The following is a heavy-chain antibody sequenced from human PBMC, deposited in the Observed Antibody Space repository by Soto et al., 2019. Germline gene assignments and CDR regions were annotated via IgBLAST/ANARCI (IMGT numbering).Heavy chain of an antibody. CDR2: SRDKAQGYST. D-gene: IGHD6-19*01. Sequence: PGGSLRLSCAGSGFTLSDHYIDWVRQAPGKGLEWVGRSRDKAQGYSTAYAASVKGRFTTSRDESKNSVYLQMNSLKTEDTAVYFCASPKELIPVAGTDYWGQGILVTVSS. J-gene: IGHJ4*02. CDR3: ASPKELIPVAGTDY. V-gene: IGHV3-72*01. CDR1: GFTLSDHY.